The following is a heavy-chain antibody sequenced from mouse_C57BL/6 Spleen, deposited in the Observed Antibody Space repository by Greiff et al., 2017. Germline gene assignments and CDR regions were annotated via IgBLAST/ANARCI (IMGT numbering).Heavy chain of an antibody. D-gene: IGHD2-4*01. J-gene: IGHJ3*01. CDR1: GYAFSSSW. Sequence: QVQLQQSGPELVKPGASVKISCKASGYAFSSSWMNWVKQRPGTGLEWIGRIYPGDGDTNYNGKFKGKATLTADKSSSTAYMQLSSLTSEDSAVYFCARSFDYGAWFAYWGQGTLVTVSA. CDR2: IYPGDGDT. V-gene: IGHV1-82*01. CDR3: ARSFDYGAWFAY.